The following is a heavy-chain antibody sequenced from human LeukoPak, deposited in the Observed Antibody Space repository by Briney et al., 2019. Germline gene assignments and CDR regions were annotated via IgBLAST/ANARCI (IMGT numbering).Heavy chain of an antibody. J-gene: IGHJ4*02. D-gene: IGHD3-22*01. V-gene: IGHV3-11*01. CDR2: ISRSGDAI. CDR3: ASLYDSTGCCFDY. CDR1: GFRFSDYY. Sequence: PGGSLRLSCVVSGFRFSDYYMSWIRQTPGKGLEFISYISRSGDAIYYTDSVKGRFTISRDNAKNSLYLQLDSLSAEDTAVYYCASLYDSTGCCFDYWGQGALVTVSS.